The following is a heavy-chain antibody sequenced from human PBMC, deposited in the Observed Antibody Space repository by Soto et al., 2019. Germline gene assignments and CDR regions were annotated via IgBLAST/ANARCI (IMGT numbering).Heavy chain of an antibody. CDR3: AKDHETYVDTAMAD. CDR1: GFTFSSYA. Sequence: EVQLLESGGGLVQPGGSLRLSCAASGFTFSSYAMSWVRQAPGKGLEWVSAIRGSGGSTYYADSVKGRFTISRDNYKNTLYLQMNSLRAEDTAVYYCAKDHETYVDTAMADWGQGTLVTVSS. CDR2: IRGSGGST. V-gene: IGHV3-23*01. J-gene: IGHJ4*02. D-gene: IGHD5-18*01.